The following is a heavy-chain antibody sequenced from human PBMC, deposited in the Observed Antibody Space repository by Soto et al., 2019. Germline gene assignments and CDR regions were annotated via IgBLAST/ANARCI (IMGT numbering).Heavy chain of an antibody. J-gene: IGHJ4*02. V-gene: IGHV1-3*05. CDR3: ARSIVVVTALDY. D-gene: IGHD2-21*02. CDR1: GYTFTSYA. CDR2: ITAGNGNT. Sequence: QVQLVQSGAEETKPGASVKVSCKASGYTFTSYAMHWVRQAPGQRLEWMGWITAGNGNTKYSQKFQGRVTITRDTSASTAYMELSSLRSEDTAVYYCARSIVVVTALDYWGQGTLVTVSS.